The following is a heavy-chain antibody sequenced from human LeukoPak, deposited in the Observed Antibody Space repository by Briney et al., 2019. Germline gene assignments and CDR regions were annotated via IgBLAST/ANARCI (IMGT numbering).Heavy chain of an antibody. V-gene: IGHV1-18*01. CDR1: GYTFTSYG. CDR2: ISANKGNT. Sequence: VASVKVSCKASGYTFTSYGITWVRQAPGQGLEWMGWISANKGNTNYAQKFQGRVTMTTDTSTRTAYMEVRSLRFDGTAEYYCARARYCRSTSCYGPEDDAFDIWGQGTMVTVSS. J-gene: IGHJ3*02. CDR3: ARARYCRSTSCYGPEDDAFDI. D-gene: IGHD2-2*01.